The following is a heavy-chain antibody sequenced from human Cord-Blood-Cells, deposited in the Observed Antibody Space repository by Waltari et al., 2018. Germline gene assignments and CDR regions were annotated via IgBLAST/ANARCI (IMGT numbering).Heavy chain of an antibody. V-gene: IGHV4-39*01. D-gene: IGHD3-22*01. CDR2: IYYSGST. J-gene: IGHJ6*02. Sequence: QLQLQESGPGLVKPSEPLSLTCTVSGGSISSSSYYWRWIRQPPGKGLEWIGSIYYSGSTYYDPSLKSLVTISVDTSKNQFSLKLSSVTAADTAVYYCARIPYLSSGYYYYYYYGMDVWGQGTTVTVSS. CDR1: GGSISSSSYY. CDR3: ARIPYLSSGYYYYYYYGMDV.